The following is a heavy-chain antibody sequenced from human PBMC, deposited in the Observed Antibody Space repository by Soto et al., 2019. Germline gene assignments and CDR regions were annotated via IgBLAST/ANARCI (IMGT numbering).Heavy chain of an antibody. CDR3: ARQPAHYDFWSGYNRHFDY. J-gene: IGHJ4*02. D-gene: IGHD3-3*01. V-gene: IGHV4-59*08. Sequence: SETLSLTCTVSGGSISSYYWSWIREPPGKGLEWIGYIYYSGITKYSPSLKSRVTISVDTSKNQFSLKLSSVTAAVTAVYYCARQPAHYDFWSGYNRHFDYWGQGTLVTVSS. CDR1: GGSISSYY. CDR2: IYYSGIT.